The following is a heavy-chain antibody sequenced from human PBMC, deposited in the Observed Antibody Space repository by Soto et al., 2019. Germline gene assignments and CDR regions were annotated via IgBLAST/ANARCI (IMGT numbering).Heavy chain of an antibody. J-gene: IGHJ4*02. D-gene: IGHD4-17*01. Sequence: SETLSLTCTVSGGSISSYYWSWIRQPPGKGLEWIGYIYCSGSTNYNPSLKSRVTISVDTSKNQFSLKLSSVTAADTAVYYCASSVPDYGDYEFYFDYWGQGTLVTVSS. CDR2: IYCSGST. V-gene: IGHV4-59*08. CDR3: ASSVPDYGDYEFYFDY. CDR1: GGSISSYY.